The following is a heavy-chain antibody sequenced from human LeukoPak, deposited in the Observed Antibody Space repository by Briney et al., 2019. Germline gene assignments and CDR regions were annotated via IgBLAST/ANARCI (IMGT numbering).Heavy chain of an antibody. CDR3: ARAKSDYGAYCFDY. J-gene: IGHJ4*02. D-gene: IGHD4-17*01. V-gene: IGHV5-51*01. Sequence: GESLKISCKGSGYSFASHWIGWVRQMPGKGLEWMGIIYPGDSDTRYSPSFQGQVTISADKSISTAYLQWSSLKASDTAMYYCARAKSDYGAYCFDYWGQGTLVTVSS. CDR2: IYPGDSDT. CDR1: GYSFASHW.